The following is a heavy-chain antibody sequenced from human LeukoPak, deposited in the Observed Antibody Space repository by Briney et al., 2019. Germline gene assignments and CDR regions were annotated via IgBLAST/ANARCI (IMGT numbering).Heavy chain of an antibody. CDR3: ARESAGGPDY. V-gene: IGHV3-7*05. CDR2: IKEDGSNV. CDR1: GFTFRTYA. Sequence: GGSLRLSCAASGFTFRTYAMTWVRQAPGRGLEWVARIKEDGSNVHYVDSVKGRFTISRDNAKDSLYLQMNSLRAADTAIYYCARESAGGPDYWGQGTLVTVSS. D-gene: IGHD6-19*01. J-gene: IGHJ4*02.